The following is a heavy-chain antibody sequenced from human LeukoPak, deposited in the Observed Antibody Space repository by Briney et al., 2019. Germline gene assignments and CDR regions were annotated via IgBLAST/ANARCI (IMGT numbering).Heavy chain of an antibody. D-gene: IGHD2/OR15-2a*01. V-gene: IGHV3-48*02. CDR1: GFSFSTFG. CDR2: ISSSSSTI. J-gene: IGHJ4*02. CDR3: ASPQESGTTSFVGY. Sequence: GRSLRLSCAASGFSFSTFGMNWVRQAPAKGLEWVSYISSSSSTIYYAASVKGRFTISRDNAKNSLYLQMNSLRDEDTAVYYCASPQESGTTSFVGYWGQGTLVTVSS.